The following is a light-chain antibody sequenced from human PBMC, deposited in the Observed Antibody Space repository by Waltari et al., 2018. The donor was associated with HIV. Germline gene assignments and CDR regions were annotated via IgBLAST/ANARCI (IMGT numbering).Light chain of an antibody. J-gene: IGLJ3*02. CDR1: SSNIGAHYG. V-gene: IGLV1-40*01. CDR2: SDH. CDR3: QSYDSSLSTVL. Sequence: QSVLTQPPSVSGAPGQTVTISCTGSSSNIGAHYGVNWYQQRPGTAPRLLIFSDHKRPAGAPDRFSGSRSGTSASLAITGLQAEDESDYYCQSYDSSLSTVLFGGGTKLTVL.